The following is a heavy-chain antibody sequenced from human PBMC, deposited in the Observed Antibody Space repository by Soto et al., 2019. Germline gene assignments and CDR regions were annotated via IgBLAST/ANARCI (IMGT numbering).Heavy chain of an antibody. CDR2: IYYSGST. Sequence: PSETLSLTGTVYVGSIRSYYWSWIRQPPGKGLEWIGNIYYSGSTNYNPSRKSRVTMSVDMSKNQVSLKLSSVTAADTAVYYCTRVGGYYGDYPNFDYWGQGALVTVSS. CDR3: TRVGGYYGDYPNFDY. D-gene: IGHD4-17*01. J-gene: IGHJ4*02. CDR1: VGSIRSYY. V-gene: IGHV4-59*01.